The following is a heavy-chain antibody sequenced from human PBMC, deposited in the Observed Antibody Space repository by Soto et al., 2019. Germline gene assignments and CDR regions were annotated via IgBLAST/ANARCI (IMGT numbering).Heavy chain of an antibody. CDR3: ASPTYCSGGSCYGPYAFDI. Sequence: EVQLVESGGGLVQPGGSLRLSCAASGFTVSSNYMSWVRQAPGKGLEWVSVIYSGGSTYYADSVKGRFTISRDNSKNTLYVQMNSLRAEDTAVYYCASPTYCSGGSCYGPYAFDIWGQGIMGTVSS. D-gene: IGHD2-15*01. CDR1: GFTVSSNY. CDR2: IYSGGST. V-gene: IGHV3-66*01. J-gene: IGHJ3*02.